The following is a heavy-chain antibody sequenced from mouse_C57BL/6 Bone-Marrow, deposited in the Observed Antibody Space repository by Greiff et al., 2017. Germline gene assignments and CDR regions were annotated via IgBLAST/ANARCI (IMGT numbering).Heavy chain of an antibody. CDR2: IDPSDSYT. Sequence: VQLQQPGTELVKPGASVKLSCKASGYTFTSYWMHWVKQRPGQGLEWIGEIDPSDSYTNYNQKFKGKSTLTVDKSSSTAYMQLSSLTSEDSAVYYCAYGYDGGGYYWGQGTTLTVSS. CDR3: AYGYDGGGYY. J-gene: IGHJ2*01. CDR1: GYTFTSYW. D-gene: IGHD2-2*01. V-gene: IGHV1-69*01.